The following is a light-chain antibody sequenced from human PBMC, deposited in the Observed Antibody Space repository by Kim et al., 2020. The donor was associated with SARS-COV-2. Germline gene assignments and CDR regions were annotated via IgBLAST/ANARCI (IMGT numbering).Light chain of an antibody. V-gene: IGLV3-19*01. J-gene: IGLJ3*02. CDR3: NSRDSSGNHLWV. CDR2: GKN. Sequence: GKTVRIKCQGDSLRSYYASWYQQKPGQAPVLVIYGKNNWPSGIPDRFSGSSSGNTASLTITGAQAEDEADYYCNSRDSSGNHLWVFGGGTKLTVL. CDR1: SLRSYY.